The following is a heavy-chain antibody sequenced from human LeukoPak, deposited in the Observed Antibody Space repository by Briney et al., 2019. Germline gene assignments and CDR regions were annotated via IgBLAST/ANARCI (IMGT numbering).Heavy chain of an antibody. CDR3: AKDSQLGLPNTP. J-gene: IGHJ5*02. CDR1: GFTFSSYS. V-gene: IGHV3-30*02. D-gene: IGHD1/OR15-1a*01. Sequence: TGGSLRLSCAASGFTFSSYSMNWVRQAPGKGLEWVAFIRYDGSNKYYADSVKGRFTISRDNSKNTLYLQMNSLRAEDTAVYYCAKDSQLGLPNTPWGQGTLVTVSS. CDR2: IRYDGSNK.